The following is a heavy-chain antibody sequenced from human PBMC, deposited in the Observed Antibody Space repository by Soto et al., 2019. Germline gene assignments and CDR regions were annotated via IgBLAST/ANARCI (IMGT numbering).Heavy chain of an antibody. CDR1: GYTFTRYY. Sequence: QGQLVQSGAEVKYPGASVRVSCKASGYTFTRYYIHWVRQAPGQGLEWMGIINPSGGTTSYAQKFQGRVTMTRDTSTSTVYMELSSLRSEDTAVYYCAREARVATTAGLFAYWGQGTLVTVSS. CDR2: INPSGGTT. D-gene: IGHD5-12*01. CDR3: AREARVATTAGLFAY. J-gene: IGHJ4*02. V-gene: IGHV1-46*01.